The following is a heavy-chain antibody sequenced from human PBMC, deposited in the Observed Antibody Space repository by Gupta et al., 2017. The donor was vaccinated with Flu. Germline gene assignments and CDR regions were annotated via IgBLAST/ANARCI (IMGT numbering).Heavy chain of an antibody. J-gene: IGHJ4*02. CDR1: GFTFSSYA. Sequence: EVQLLESGGGLVQPGGSLRLSCAASGFTFSSYAMSWVRQAPGKGLEWVSAISGSGGSTYYADSVKGRFTISRDNSKNTLYLQMNSLRAEDTAVYYCAKDLFVLAPYYYDSPGYFDYWGQGTLVTVSS. CDR3: AKDLFVLAPYYYDSPGYFDY. V-gene: IGHV3-23*01. CDR2: ISGSGGST. D-gene: IGHD3-22*01.